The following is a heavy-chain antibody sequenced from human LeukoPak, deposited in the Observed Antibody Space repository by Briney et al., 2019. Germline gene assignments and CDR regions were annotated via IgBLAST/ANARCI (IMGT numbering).Heavy chain of an antibody. Sequence: GGSLRLSCAGSGFTFSDFWMTWVRQTPGKGLEWVANIKQDGSDKYYVGSVKGRFTISRDNAKNSLYLQMNSLRAEDTAVYYCATGSRFFDYWGQGTLVTVSS. CDR3: ATGSRFFDY. CDR2: IKQDGSDK. CDR1: GFTFSDFW. D-gene: IGHD3-10*01. V-gene: IGHV3-7*01. J-gene: IGHJ4*02.